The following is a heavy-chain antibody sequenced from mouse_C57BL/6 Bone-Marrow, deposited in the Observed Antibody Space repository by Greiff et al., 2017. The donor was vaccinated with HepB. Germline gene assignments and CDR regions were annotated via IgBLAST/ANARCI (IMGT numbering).Heavy chain of an antibody. CDR1: GFTFSSYG. CDR2: ISSGGSYT. J-gene: IGHJ3*01. V-gene: IGHV5-6*01. CDR3: ARRGWLLLFAY. D-gene: IGHD2-3*01. Sequence: EVQLVESGGDLVKPGGSLKLSCAASGFTFSSYGMSWVRQTPDKRLEWVATISSGGSYTYYPDSVKGRFTISRDNAKNTLYLQMSSLKSEDTAMYYCARRGWLLLFAYWGQGTLVTVSA.